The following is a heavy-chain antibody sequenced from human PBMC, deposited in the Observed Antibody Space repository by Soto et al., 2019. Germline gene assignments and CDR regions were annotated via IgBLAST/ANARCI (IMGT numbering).Heavy chain of an antibody. V-gene: IGHV5-51*01. CDR3: ERSSHGHLGGTDV. J-gene: IGHJ6*03. D-gene: IGHD1-26*01. CDR1: GYNFNNYL. CDR2: IYPGDSEV. Sequence: PGEALNVCCMASGYNFNNYLISFMRQMPGKGLEWLGTIYPGDSEVKYTPSFQGRVIISADESITTAYLQWSSLEASDTAMYYCERSSHGHLGGTDVWGTGNTVTVSS.